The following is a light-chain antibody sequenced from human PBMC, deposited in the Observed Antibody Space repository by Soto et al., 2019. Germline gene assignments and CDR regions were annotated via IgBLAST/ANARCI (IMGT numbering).Light chain of an antibody. CDR2: DND. CDR3: GTWDDSLVSYV. J-gene: IGLJ1*01. CDR1: STNIGDNC. Sequence: QAVLAQPPSVSAAPGQRVTISCPGSSTNIGDNCVSWYQHLPGTAPKLVVYDNDRRPSELPGRFSGSKSGTSAPLVITGLQTGDEADYYCGTWDDSLVSYVFGTGTKVTVL. V-gene: IGLV1-51*01.